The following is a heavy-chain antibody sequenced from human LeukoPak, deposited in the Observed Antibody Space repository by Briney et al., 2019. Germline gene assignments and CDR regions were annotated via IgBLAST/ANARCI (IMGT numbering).Heavy chain of an antibody. D-gene: IGHD3-22*01. CDR3: ASGRGVFDSSGYHSTNDY. CDR1: GFTFSSYA. Sequence: PGGSLRLSCAASGFTFSSYAMSWVRQAPGKGLEWVSAISGSGGSTYYADSVKGRFTISRDNSKNTLFLQMNSLRVEDTAVYYCASGRGVFDSSGYHSTNDYWGQGTLVTVSS. J-gene: IGHJ4*02. V-gene: IGHV3-23*01. CDR2: ISGSGGST.